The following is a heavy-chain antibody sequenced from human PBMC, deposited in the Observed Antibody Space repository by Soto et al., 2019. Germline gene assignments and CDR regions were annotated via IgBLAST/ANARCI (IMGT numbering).Heavy chain of an antibody. CDR1: EFTVSSNY. V-gene: IGHV3-53*01. CDR3: ARDKRGIAARPGYYYGMDV. D-gene: IGHD6-6*01. CDR2: IYSGGST. Sequence: GGSLRLSCAASEFTVSSNYMSWVRQAPGKGLEWVSVIYSGGSTYYADSVKGRFTISRDNSKNTLYLQMNSLRAEDTAVYYCARDKRGIAARPGYYYGMDVWGQGTTVTVSS. J-gene: IGHJ6*02.